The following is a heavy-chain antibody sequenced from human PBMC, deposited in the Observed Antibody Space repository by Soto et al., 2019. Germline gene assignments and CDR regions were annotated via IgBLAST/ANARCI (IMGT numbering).Heavy chain of an antibody. Sequence: QVQLVESGGGVVQPGRSLRLSCAASGFTFSSYGMHWVRQAPGKALEWVAVIWYDGSNKYYADSVKGRFTISRDNSKNTLYLQMNSLRAGDTAVYYCARAPCNSSCPGDAFDIWGQGTMVIVSS. CDR3: ARAPCNSSCPGDAFDI. CDR1: GFTFSSYG. CDR2: IWYDGSNK. V-gene: IGHV3-33*01. J-gene: IGHJ3*02. D-gene: IGHD6-13*01.